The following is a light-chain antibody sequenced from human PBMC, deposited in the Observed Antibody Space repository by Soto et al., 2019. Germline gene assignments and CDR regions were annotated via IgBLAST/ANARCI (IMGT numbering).Light chain of an antibody. CDR2: DAS. Sequence: EIVLTQSPATLSLSPVERATLSCRASQSLSSYLAWYQQKPGQAPRLLIYDASTRATDIPARFSGSGSGTEFTLTISRLEPEDFAVYYCQQFSSYPLTFGGGTKVDIK. CDR3: QQFSSYPLT. J-gene: IGKJ4*01. V-gene: IGKV3-11*01. CDR1: QSLSSY.